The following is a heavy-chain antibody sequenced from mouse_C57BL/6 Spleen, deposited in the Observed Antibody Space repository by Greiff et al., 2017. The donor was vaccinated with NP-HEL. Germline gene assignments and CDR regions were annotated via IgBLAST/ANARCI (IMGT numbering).Heavy chain of an antibody. CDR1: GYTFTSYW. D-gene: IGHD1-1*01. J-gene: IGHJ4*01. CDR3: ARPHYGSSSYTMDY. CDR2: IHPNSGST. V-gene: IGHV1-64*01. Sequence: VQLQQPGAELVKPGASVKLSCKASGYTFTSYWMHWVKQRPGQGLEWIGMIHPNSGSTNYNEKFKSKATLTVDKSSSTAYMQRSSLTSEDSAVYYCARPHYGSSSYTMDYWGQGTSVTVSS.